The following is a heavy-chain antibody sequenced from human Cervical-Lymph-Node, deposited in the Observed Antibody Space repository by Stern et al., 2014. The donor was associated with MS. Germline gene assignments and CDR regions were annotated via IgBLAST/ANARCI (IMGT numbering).Heavy chain of an antibody. CDR3: TXVLS. V-gene: IGHV3-15*01. Sequence: EVQLVESRGGLVKPGGSLRLSCAASGFTFSGTWMNWVRQAPGKGLEWVGRIKTTSDGGTTDYAAPVKGRFIISRDDSKNTLYLQMNSLKSEDTGIYYCTXVLSWGQGTLVTVSS. CDR2: IKTTSDGGTT. CDR1: GFTFSGTW. J-gene: IGHJ4*02.